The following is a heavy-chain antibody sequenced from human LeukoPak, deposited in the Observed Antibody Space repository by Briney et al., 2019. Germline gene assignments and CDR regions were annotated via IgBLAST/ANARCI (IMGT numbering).Heavy chain of an antibody. CDR1: GFTFSNYA. J-gene: IGHJ5*02. CDR2: ISGSDIIT. Sequence: GGSLRLSCAASGFTFSNYAMSWVRQAPGKGLEWVSTISGSDIITYYADSVKGRFTISRDNSKNTLYLQMNSLRAEDTAVYYCARQGPPRYSYGYVVVSETNWFDPWGQGTLVTVSS. D-gene: IGHD5-18*01. CDR3: ARQGPPRYSYGYVVVSETNWFDP. V-gene: IGHV3-23*01.